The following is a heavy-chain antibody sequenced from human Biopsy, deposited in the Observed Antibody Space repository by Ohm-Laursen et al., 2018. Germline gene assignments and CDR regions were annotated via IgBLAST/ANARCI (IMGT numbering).Heavy chain of an antibody. V-gene: IGHV4-34*01. Sequence: GTLSLTCVVYGGSFSGYYWSWIRQPPGKGLEWIGEINHRGSTNYNPSLKSRVTISVDTSKNQFSLRLRSVTAADTAVYYCARAVDYYDPYYYGLDVWGQGTTVTVSS. CDR2: INHRGST. CDR3: ARAVDYYDPYYYGLDV. J-gene: IGHJ6*02. D-gene: IGHD3-16*01. CDR1: GGSFSGYY.